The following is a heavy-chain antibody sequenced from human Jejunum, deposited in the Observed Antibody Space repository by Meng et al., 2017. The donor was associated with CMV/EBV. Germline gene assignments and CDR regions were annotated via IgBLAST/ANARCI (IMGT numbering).Heavy chain of an antibody. J-gene: IGHJ5*02. Sequence: QVPLVNVGAEVKKPGASVKVPCKASGYTFTSYGISWVRQAPGQGLEWMGWISGYNGNTNYAQKLQGRVTMTTDTSTSTAYMELRSLRSDDTAVYYCAASSSSWYQNWFDPWGQGTLVTASS. CDR2: ISGYNGNT. CDR1: GYTFTSYG. V-gene: IGHV1-18*01. CDR3: AASSSSWYQNWFDP. D-gene: IGHD6-13*01.